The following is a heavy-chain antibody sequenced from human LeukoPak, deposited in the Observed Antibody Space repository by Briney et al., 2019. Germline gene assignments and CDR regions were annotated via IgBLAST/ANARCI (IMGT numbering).Heavy chain of an antibody. CDR3: ARLAWLDRNFDY. CDR2: ISGSGGNT. Sequence: LSGGSLRLSCAASGFTFSTYAMSWVRQTPGKGLEWVSGISGSGGNTYHADSEKGRFTISRDNSKNTLYLQMKSLRAEDTAVYYCARLAWLDRNFDYWGQGTLLTVSS. J-gene: IGHJ4*02. D-gene: IGHD6-19*01. V-gene: IGHV3-23*01. CDR1: GFTFSTYA.